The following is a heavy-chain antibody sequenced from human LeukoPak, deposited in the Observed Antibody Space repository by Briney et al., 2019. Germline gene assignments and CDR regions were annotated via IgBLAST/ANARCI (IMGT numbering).Heavy chain of an antibody. D-gene: IGHD4-17*01. J-gene: IGHJ6*03. CDR3: ARALRVFGYDYYYMDV. CDR2: ISAYNGNT. Sequence: GASVKVSCRASGYTFTGYYMHWVRQAPGQGLEWMGWISAYNGNTNYAQKLQGRVTMTTDTSTSTAYMELRSLRSDDTAVYYCARALRVFGYDYYYMDVWGKGTTVTVSS. CDR1: GYTFTGYY. V-gene: IGHV1-18*04.